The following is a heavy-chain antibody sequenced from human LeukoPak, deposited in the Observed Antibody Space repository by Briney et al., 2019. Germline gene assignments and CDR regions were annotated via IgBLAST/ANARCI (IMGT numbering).Heavy chain of an antibody. J-gene: IGHJ3*02. V-gene: IGHV1-8*03. CDR2: MNPNSGNT. Sequence: ASVKVSCKASGYTFTSYDINWVRQATGQGLEWMGWMNPNSGNTGYAQKFQGRVTITRNTSISTAYMELSSLRSEDTAVYYCARGGIYCSGGSCYHDAFDIWGQGTMVTVFS. CDR3: ARGGIYCSGGSCYHDAFDI. D-gene: IGHD2-15*01. CDR1: GYTFTSYD.